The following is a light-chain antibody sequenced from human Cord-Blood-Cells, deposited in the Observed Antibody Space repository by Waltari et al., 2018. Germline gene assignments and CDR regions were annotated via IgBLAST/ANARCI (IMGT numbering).Light chain of an antibody. CDR1: KLGDKY. Sequence: SYELTQPPSVSVSPGQTASIPCSGDKLGDKYPCWYQPKPGQSPVLVIYQDSKRPSGIPERFSGSNSGNTATLTISGTQAMDEADYYCQAWDSSTNWVFGGGTKLTVL. V-gene: IGLV3-1*01. J-gene: IGLJ3*02. CDR3: QAWDSSTNWV. CDR2: QDS.